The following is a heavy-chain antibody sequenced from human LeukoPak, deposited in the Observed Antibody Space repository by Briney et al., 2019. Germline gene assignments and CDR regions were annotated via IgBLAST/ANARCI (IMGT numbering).Heavy chain of an antibody. CDR1: GGSFSGYY. CDR2: INHSGST. Sequence: SETLSLTCAVYGGSFSGYYWSWIRQPPGKGLEWIGEINHSGSTNYNPSLKSRVTISVDTSKNQFSLKLGSVTATDTAVYYCARGSSGFWSGYFYYWGQGTLVTVSS. D-gene: IGHD3-3*01. CDR3: ARGSSGFWSGYFYY. J-gene: IGHJ4*02. V-gene: IGHV4-34*01.